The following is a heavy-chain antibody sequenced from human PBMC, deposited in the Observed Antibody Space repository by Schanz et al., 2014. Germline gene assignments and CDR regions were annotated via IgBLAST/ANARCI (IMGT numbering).Heavy chain of an antibody. J-gene: IGHJ4*02. D-gene: IGHD1-1*01. CDR3: ARERRNADLDY. Sequence: EVQLLESGGGLVQPGGSRNLSCAASGLIFSNYAMSWVRQAPGKGLEWVSTIGTSGGTNYAESVKGRFTISRDNSKNTLYLQMNSLRAEDTALYYCARERRNADLDYWGQGTLVTVSP. CDR1: GLIFSNYA. CDR2: IGTSGGT. V-gene: IGHV3-23*01.